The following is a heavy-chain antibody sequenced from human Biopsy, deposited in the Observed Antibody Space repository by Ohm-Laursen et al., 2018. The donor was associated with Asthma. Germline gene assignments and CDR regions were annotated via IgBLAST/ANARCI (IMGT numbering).Heavy chain of an antibody. CDR1: GYTFNSAG. CDR3: ERAVDYSHYYGIDV. J-gene: IGHJ6*02. CDR2: ISVYNGNT. D-gene: IGHD3-10*01. Sequence: GASVKVSCKPSGYTFNSAGITWVRQAPGQGLEWMGWISVYNGNTKVAQKLQDRVTMITDTSTSTAYMELRSLRSDDTAVYFCERAVDYSHYYGIDVWGQGTTVTVS. V-gene: IGHV1-18*01.